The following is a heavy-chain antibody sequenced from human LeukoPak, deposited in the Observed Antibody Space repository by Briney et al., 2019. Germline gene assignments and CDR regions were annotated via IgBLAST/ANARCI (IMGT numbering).Heavy chain of an antibody. V-gene: IGHV4-4*02. J-gene: IGHJ5*02. CDR1: GGSISSSNW. CDR3: ARDGKDYGSYNWFDP. CDR2: IYHSGST. Sequence: PSGTLSLTCAVSGGSISSSNWWSWVRQPPGKGLEWIGEIYHSGSTNYNPSLKSRVTISVDKSKNQFSLKLSSVTAADTAVYYCARDGKDYGSYNWFDPWGQGTLVTVSS. D-gene: IGHD4-17*01.